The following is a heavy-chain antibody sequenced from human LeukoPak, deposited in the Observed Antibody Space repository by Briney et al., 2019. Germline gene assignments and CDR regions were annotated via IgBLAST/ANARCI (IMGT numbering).Heavy chain of an antibody. V-gene: IGHV3-33*06. CDR2: IWFDGSNE. CDR3: AKVVPFELGFDY. Sequence: GGSLRPSCAASGFIFSNYGMHWVRQAAGKGLEWVAVIWFDGSNEDYADSVKGRFTISRDNSKNTLFLQMNSLRAEDTAVYYCAKVVPFELGFDYWGQGTLVTVSS. D-gene: IGHD3/OR15-3a*01. J-gene: IGHJ4*02. CDR1: GFIFSNYG.